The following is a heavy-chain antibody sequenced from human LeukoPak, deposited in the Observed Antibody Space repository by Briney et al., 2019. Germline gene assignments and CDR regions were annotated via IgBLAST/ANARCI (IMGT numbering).Heavy chain of an antibody. V-gene: IGHV4-59*01. Sequence: SETLSLTCTVSGGSISSYYWSWIRQPPGKGLEWIGYIYYSGSTNYNPSLKSRVTISVDTSKNQFSLKLSSVTAADTAVYYCARSYSGSFDYWGQGTLVTDSS. CDR2: IYYSGST. D-gene: IGHD1-26*01. J-gene: IGHJ4*02. CDR1: GGSISSYY. CDR3: ARSYSGSFDY.